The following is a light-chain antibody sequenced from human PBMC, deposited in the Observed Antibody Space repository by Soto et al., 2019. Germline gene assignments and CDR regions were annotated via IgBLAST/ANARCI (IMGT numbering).Light chain of an antibody. CDR3: ETWDDSLNGPV. Sequence: QSALTQPPSASGTPGQRVTISCSGGSSNIGSNVVNWYQQLPGTAPKLLIYSNNQRPSGVPDRFSGSKSGTSASLAISGLQSEDEADYYCETWDDSLNGPVFGGGTKLTVL. CDR2: SNN. V-gene: IGLV1-44*01. J-gene: IGLJ3*02. CDR1: SSNIGSNV.